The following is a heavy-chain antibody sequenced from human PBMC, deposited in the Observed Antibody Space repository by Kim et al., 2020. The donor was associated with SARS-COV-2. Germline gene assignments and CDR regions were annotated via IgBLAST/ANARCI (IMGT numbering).Heavy chain of an antibody. CDR1: GFTFSSYA. D-gene: IGHD6-19*01. Sequence: GGSLRLSCAASGFTFSSYAMSWVRQAPGKGLEWVSAISGSGGTTYYVDSVKGRFTISRDNSKNTLYLQMNSLRAEDTAVYYCAKTERDSSGWYVNYYYYGMDVWGQGTTVTVSS. CDR3: AKTERDSSGWYVNYYYYGMDV. J-gene: IGHJ6*02. V-gene: IGHV3-23*01. CDR2: ISGSGGTT.